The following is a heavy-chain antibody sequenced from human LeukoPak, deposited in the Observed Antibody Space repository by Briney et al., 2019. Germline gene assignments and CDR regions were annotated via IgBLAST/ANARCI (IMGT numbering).Heavy chain of an antibody. CDR1: GGSISSYY. V-gene: IGHV4-59*01. D-gene: IGHD5-18*01. CDR2: IYYSGST. J-gene: IGHJ4*02. Sequence: SETLSLTCTVSGGSISSYYWSWIRQPPGKGLEWIGYIYYSGSTNYNPSPTSRVAISVDTSKNQFSLKLSSVTAADTAVYYCARDDTAMVPDYWGQGTLVTVSS. CDR3: ARDDTAMVPDY.